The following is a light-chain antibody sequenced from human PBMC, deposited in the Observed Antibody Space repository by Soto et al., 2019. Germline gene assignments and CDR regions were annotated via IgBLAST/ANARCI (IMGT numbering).Light chain of an antibody. CDR3: QQYNIYWT. CDR2: DAS. CDR1: QSISGS. Sequence: DVQMTQSPSTLSASVGDRVTITCRASQSISGSLAWYQQKPGKAPKALIYDASSLESGVPSRFRGSGSGTEFTLTISSLQPDDFATYYCQQYNIYWTFGQGTKVDIK. J-gene: IGKJ1*01. V-gene: IGKV1-5*01.